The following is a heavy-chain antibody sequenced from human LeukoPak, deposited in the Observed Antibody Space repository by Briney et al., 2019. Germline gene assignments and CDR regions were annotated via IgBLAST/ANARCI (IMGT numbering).Heavy chain of an antibody. CDR2: ITATSSYI. D-gene: IGHD3-22*01. V-gene: IGHV3-21*01. CDR3: ARDFNFFDSSGYYYVAFDY. CDR1: GFTFSTYR. Sequence: GGSLRLSCAASGFTFSTYRMTWVRQAPGKGLEWVSSITATSSYIYYADSVKGRFTISRDNANNSLYLQMNSLRAEDTAVYYCARDFNFFDSSGYYYVAFDYWGQGSLVTVSS. J-gene: IGHJ4*02.